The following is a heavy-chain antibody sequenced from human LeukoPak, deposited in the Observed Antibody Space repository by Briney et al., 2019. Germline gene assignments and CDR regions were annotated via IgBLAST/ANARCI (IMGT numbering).Heavy chain of an antibody. J-gene: IGHJ6*04. V-gene: IGHV4-4*02. CDR2: IYHSGST. Sequence: SETLSLTCAVSGGSISSSNWWSWVRQPPGKGLEWIGEIYHSGSTNYNPPLKSRVTISVDKSKNQFSLELSSVTAADTAVYYCARCRLLWFGDPRNPGYYYYGMDVWGKGTTVTVSS. CDR3: ARCRLLWFGDPRNPGYYYYGMDV. CDR1: GGSISSSNW. D-gene: IGHD3-10*01.